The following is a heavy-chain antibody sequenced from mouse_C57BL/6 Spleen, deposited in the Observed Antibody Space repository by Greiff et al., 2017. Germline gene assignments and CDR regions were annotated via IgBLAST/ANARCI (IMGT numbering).Heavy chain of an antibody. Sequence: QVQLQQPGAELVRPGSSVKLSCKASGYTFTSYWMHWVKQRPGQGIEWIGEIDPSDSYTNYNQKFKGKSTLTVDKSSSTAYMQLSSLTSEDSAVYYCARPQMGAMDYWGQGTSVTVSS. CDR1: GYTFTSYW. J-gene: IGHJ4*01. D-gene: IGHD2-3*01. V-gene: IGHV1-69*01. CDR2: IDPSDSYT. CDR3: ARPQMGAMDY.